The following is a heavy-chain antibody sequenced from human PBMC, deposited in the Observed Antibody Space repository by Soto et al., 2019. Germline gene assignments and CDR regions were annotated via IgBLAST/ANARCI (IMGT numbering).Heavy chain of an antibody. CDR3: AKFTMIVVVITYFDY. J-gene: IGHJ4*02. CDR2: ISGSGGST. D-gene: IGHD3-22*01. CDR1: GFTFSSYA. V-gene: IGHV3-23*01. Sequence: EVQLLESGGGLVQPGGSLRLSCAASGFTFSSYAMSWVRQAPGKGLEWVSAISGSGGSTYYADSVKGRFIISRDNSKNTLYLQMNSLRAEDTSVYYCAKFTMIVVVITYFDYWGQGTLVTVSS.